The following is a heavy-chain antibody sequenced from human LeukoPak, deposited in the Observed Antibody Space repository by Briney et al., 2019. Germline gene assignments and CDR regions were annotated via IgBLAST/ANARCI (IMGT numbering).Heavy chain of an antibody. J-gene: IGHJ4*02. CDR3: ARRHSSGSN. CDR2: ISGSGGNT. Sequence: GGSLRLSCAASGFTFSTYAMSWVRQAPGKGLEWVSVISGSGGNTYYADSVKGRFTISRDNSKNTLYLQMNSLRPEDTAIYYCARRHSSGSNWGQGTVVTVSS. V-gene: IGHV3-23*01. D-gene: IGHD6-19*01. CDR1: GFTFSTYA.